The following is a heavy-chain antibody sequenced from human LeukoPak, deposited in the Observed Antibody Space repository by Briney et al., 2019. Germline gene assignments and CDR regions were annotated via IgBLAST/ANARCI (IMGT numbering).Heavy chain of an antibody. J-gene: IGHJ4*02. D-gene: IGHD2-15*01. CDR1: GGSISSYY. Sequence: SETLSLTCTVSGGSISSYYWSWIRQPPGKGLEWIGYTYYSGSTNYNPSLKSRVTISVDTSKNQFSLKLSSVTAADTAVYYCARGRSGWFMDYWGQGTLVTVPS. CDR3: ARGRSGWFMDY. CDR2: TYYSGST. V-gene: IGHV4-59*01.